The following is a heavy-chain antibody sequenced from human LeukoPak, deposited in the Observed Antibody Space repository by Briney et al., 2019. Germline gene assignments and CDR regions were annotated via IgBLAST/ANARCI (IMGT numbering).Heavy chain of an antibody. CDR1: GFTFSSYW. V-gene: IGHV3-74*01. J-gene: IGHJ3*02. CDR3: ARDVGTVVTYDAFDI. Sequence: GGSLRLSCAASGFTFSSYWMHWVRQAPGKGLVWVSRINTDWSSTSYAASVKGRFTISRDNAKNTLYLQMNSLRAEDTAVYYCARDVGTVVTYDAFDIWGQGTMVTVSS. CDR2: INTDWSST. D-gene: IGHD4-23*01.